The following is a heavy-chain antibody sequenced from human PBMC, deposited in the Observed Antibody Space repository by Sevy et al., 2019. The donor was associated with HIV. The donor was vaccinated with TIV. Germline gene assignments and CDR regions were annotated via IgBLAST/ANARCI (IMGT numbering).Heavy chain of an antibody. CDR2: IYYSGST. V-gene: IGHV4-31*03. CDR1: GGSISSGGYY. J-gene: IGHJ4*02. CDR3: ATYYYDSSPMWFDY. Sequence: SETLSLTCTVSGGSISSGGYYWSWIRQHPGKGLEWIGHIYYSGSTYYNPSLKSRVTISVDTSKNQFSLKLSSVTAADTAVYYCATYYYDSSPMWFDYWGQGTLVTVSS. D-gene: IGHD3-22*01.